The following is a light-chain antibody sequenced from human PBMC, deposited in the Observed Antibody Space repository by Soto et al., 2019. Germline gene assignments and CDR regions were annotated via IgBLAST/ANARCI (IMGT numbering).Light chain of an antibody. CDR1: QSISSY. CDR3: QQSYSTPT. V-gene: IGKV1-39*01. CDR2: AAS. Sequence: DIQMTQSPSSLSASVGDRVTITCRASQSISSYLNWYQQKPGKAPKLLIYAASSLHSWVPSRFSGGGSGTDFTLTISSLQPEDFATYYCQQSYSTPTFGGGTKVEIK. J-gene: IGKJ4*01.